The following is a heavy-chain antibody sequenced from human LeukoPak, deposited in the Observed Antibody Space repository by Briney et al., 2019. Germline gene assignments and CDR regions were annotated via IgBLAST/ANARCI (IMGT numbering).Heavy chain of an antibody. V-gene: IGHV3-30-3*01. D-gene: IGHD5-18*01. CDR3: ARGVRGYSYGIDY. CDR1: VFTFCIYS. CDR2: ISYDGSNK. J-gene: IGHJ4*02. Sequence: GGSLRLSCAASVFTFCIYSIHCVRDATHEGLECGAVISYDGSNKYYADSVKGRFTISRDNSKNTLYLQMNSLRAEDTAVYYCARGVRGYSYGIDYWGQGTLVTVSS.